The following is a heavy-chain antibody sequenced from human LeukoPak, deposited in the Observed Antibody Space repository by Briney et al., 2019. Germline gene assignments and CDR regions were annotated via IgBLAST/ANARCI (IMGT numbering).Heavy chain of an antibody. CDR2: INPNSGGT. D-gene: IGHD6-13*01. CDR1: GYTFTGYY. V-gene: IGHV1-2*02. Sequence: ASVKVSCKASGYTFTGYYMHWVRQAPGQGLEWMGWINPNSGGTNYARKFQGRVTMTRDTSISTAYMELSRLRSDDTAVYYCARRDLVAAAGSDYWGQGTLVTVSS. CDR3: ARRDLVAAAGSDY. J-gene: IGHJ4*02.